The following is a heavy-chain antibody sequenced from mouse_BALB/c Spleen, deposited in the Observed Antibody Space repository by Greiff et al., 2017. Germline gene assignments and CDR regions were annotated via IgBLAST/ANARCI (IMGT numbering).Heavy chain of an antibody. V-gene: IGHV1S81*02. CDR3: ARFGYSAWFAY. Sequence: VQLQQPGAELVKPGASVKLSCKASGYTFTSYWMHWVKQRPGQGLEWIGEINPSNGRTNYNEKFKSKATLTVDKSSSTAYMQLSSLTSEDSAVYYCARFGYSAWFAYWGQGTLVTVSA. CDR1: GYTFTSYW. CDR2: INPSNGRT. J-gene: IGHJ3*01. D-gene: IGHD2-3*01.